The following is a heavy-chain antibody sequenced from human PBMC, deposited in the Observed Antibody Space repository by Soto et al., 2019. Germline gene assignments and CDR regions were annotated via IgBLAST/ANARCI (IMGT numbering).Heavy chain of an antibody. V-gene: IGHV1-18*01. J-gene: IGHJ6*02. CDR1: GYTFTSYG. CDR3: ARERWGIAAAGRLYYYYGMDV. CDR2: ISAYNGNT. Sequence: ASVKVFCKASGYTFTSYGISWVRQAPGQGLEWMGWISAYNGNTNYAQKLQGRVTMTTDTSTSTAYMELRSLRSDDTAVYYCARERWGIAAAGRLYYYYGMDVWGQGTTVTVSS. D-gene: IGHD6-25*01.